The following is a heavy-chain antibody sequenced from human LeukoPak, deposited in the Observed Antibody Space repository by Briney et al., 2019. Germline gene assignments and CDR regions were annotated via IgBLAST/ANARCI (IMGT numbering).Heavy chain of an antibody. CDR1: GGSIIGYY. J-gene: IGHJ4*02. V-gene: IGHV4-59*01. Sequence: PSGTLSLTCTVSGGSIIGYYWNWIRQPPGKGLDWIAYIYHSGSTNYNPSLKSRVTISVDTSKTQISLKLRAVTAADTAVYYCARSRVWSDYWGYFDYWGQGTLVTVSS. D-gene: IGHD3-3*01. CDR2: IYHSGST. CDR3: ARSRVWSDYWGYFDY.